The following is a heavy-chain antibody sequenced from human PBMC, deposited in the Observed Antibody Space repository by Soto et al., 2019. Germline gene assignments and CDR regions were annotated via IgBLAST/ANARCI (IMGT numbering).Heavy chain of an antibody. Sequence: QVQLVQSGAEMRKPGSSLRVSCKASGGTFSDYAFSWVRQAPGQGLEWMGGIVPRFGSPNYAQKFGGRVTITADTSSSTVYMALSSLRFDDMAVYFCARDRIQLRLGKYSFNGMDVWGQGTTIIVSS. CDR1: GGTFSDYA. V-gene: IGHV1-69*06. J-gene: IGHJ6*02. CDR3: ARDRIQLRLGKYSFNGMDV. CDR2: IVPRFGSP. D-gene: IGHD3-16*01.